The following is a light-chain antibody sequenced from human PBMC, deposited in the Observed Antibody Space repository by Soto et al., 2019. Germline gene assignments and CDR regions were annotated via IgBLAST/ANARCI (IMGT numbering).Light chain of an antibody. CDR2: EVR. CDR3: SYDSTLSARYV. V-gene: IGLV2-14*01. CDR1: NRDVGSYNL. J-gene: IGLJ1*01. Sequence: QSALTQPASVSGSPGQSITIACTGTNRDVGSYNLVSWYQQRPGEAPKLIISEVRNRPSGISYRFTGSKSGNTASLTISGLQAEDEGDYCQSYDSTLSARYVFGTGTKLTVL.